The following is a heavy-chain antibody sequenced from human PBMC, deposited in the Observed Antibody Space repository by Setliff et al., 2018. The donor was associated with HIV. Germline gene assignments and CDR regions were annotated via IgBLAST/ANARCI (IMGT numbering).Heavy chain of an antibody. CDR2: IDPEDGET. J-gene: IGHJ4*02. V-gene: IGHV1-69-2*01. D-gene: IGHD6-19*01. Sequence: ASVKVSCKASGYSFGSYFMHWVRQAPGKGLEWMGRIDPEDGETIYAEKFRGRVTLTADTPAATAYMVLSNLRSEDTAVYYCGTVRIAVPDDFDFWGQGTLVTVSS. CDR1: GYSFGSYF. CDR3: GTVRIAVPDDFDF.